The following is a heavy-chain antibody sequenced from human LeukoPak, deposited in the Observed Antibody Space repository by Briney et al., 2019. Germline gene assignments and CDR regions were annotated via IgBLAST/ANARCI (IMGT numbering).Heavy chain of an antibody. CDR2: IYYSGST. Sequence: LRLSCAASGFTFSSYAMHWIRQPPGKGLEWIGYIYYSGSTYYNPSLKSRVTISVDTSKNQFSLKLSSVTAADTAVYYCASSDTAMGLYFDYWGQGTLVTVSS. CDR3: ASSDTAMGLYFDY. V-gene: IGHV4-30-4*01. J-gene: IGHJ4*02. D-gene: IGHD5-18*01. CDR1: GFTFSSYAMH.